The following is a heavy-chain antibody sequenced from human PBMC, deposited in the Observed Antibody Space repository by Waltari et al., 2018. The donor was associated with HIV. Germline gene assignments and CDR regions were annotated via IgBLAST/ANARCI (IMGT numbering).Heavy chain of an antibody. V-gene: IGHV4-39*01. J-gene: IGHJ2*01. D-gene: IGHD3-22*01. CDR3: ARQLIVVIPNYWYFDL. Sequence: QLQLQESGPGLVKPSETLSLICTVSGGSISSETYYWGWIRQPPGRELEWIGSIFYNGTTYYTPSLESRVTISVDTSKNLLSLKLTSVTAADTAVYFCARQLIVVIPNYWYFDLWGRGTLVTVSS. CDR1: GGSISSETYY. CDR2: IFYNGTT.